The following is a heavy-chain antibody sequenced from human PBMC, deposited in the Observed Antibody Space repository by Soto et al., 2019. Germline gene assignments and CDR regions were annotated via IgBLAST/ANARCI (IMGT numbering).Heavy chain of an antibody. CDR3: ALSGFGESAY. Sequence: EVQLLESGGGLVQPGGSLRLSCVASGLTFSGHAMSWVRQAPGEGLEWVSTVSNSGSSTYYADSVKGRFTTSRDNSKNTLYLQMNSLRAEDTAAYYCALSGFGESAYWGQGTLVTVSS. CDR1: GLTFSGHA. D-gene: IGHD3-10*01. CDR2: VSNSGSST. J-gene: IGHJ4*02. V-gene: IGHV3-23*01.